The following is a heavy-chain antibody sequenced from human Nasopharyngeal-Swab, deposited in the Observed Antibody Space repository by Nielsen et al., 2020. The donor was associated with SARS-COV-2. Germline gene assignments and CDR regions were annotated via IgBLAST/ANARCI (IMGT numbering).Heavy chain of an antibody. CDR2: IYYSGST. V-gene: IGHV4-39*01. J-gene: IGHJ6*02. CDR3: ATEPRKITIFGVVTSPGYYGMDV. Sequence: LRLSCTVSGGSISSSSYYWGWIRQPPGKGLEWIGSIYYSGSTYYNPSLKSRVTISVDTSKNQFSLKLSSVTAADTAVYYCATEPRKITIFGVVTSPGYYGMDVWGQGTTVTVSS. CDR1: GGSISSSSYY. D-gene: IGHD3-3*01.